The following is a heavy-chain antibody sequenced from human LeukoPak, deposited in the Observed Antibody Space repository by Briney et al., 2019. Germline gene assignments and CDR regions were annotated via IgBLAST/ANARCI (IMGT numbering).Heavy chain of an antibody. CDR2: IYAADPHT. J-gene: IGHJ4*02. CDR1: GSRLTSSR. V-gene: IGHV5-51*01. Sequence: GESLKISCKGSGSRLTSSRIGWVGQMPGKGLEWMGIIYAADPHTIYSPSFQGQVTISADKSISTAYLQWSSLQSSATAMYYCVGDRHGDHVILDYWGQGTLVTVSS. CDR3: VGDRHGDHVILDY. D-gene: IGHD4-17*01.